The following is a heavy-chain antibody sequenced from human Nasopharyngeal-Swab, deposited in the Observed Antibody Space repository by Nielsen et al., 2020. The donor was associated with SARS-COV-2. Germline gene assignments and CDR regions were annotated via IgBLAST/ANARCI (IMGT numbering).Heavy chain of an antibody. D-gene: IGHD2-21*02. CDR1: GFTFSSYS. CDR2: ISSSSSYI. V-gene: IGHV3-21*01. CDR3: ARALPDTYCGGDCYYN. J-gene: IGHJ4*02. Sequence: GGSLRLSCAASGFTFSSYSMNWVRQAPGKGVEWVSSISSSSSYIYYADSVKGRFTISRDNAKNSLYLQMNSLRAEDTAVYYCARALPDTYCGGDCYYNWGQGTLVTVSS.